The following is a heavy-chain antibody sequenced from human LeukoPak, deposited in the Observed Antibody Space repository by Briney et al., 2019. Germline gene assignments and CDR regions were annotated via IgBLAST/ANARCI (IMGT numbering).Heavy chain of an antibody. CDR1: GGSIRNYY. CDR2: IYYSGST. J-gene: IGHJ4*02. CDR3: ARDHGESSGSSS. Sequence: PSETLSLTCTVSGGSIRNYYWSWIRQPPGKGLEWIGYIYYSGSTNYNPSLKSRVTISVDTSKNQFSLKLSSVTAADTAVYYCARDHGESSGSSSWGQGTLVTVSS. D-gene: IGHD3-22*01. V-gene: IGHV4-59*01.